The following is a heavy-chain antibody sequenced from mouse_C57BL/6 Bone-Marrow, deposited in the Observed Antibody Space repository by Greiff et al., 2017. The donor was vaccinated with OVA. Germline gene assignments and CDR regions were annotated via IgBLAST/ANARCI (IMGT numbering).Heavy chain of an antibody. CDR3: QNGGY. CDR2: IYPGSGNT. V-gene: IGHV1-81*01. Sequence: QVQLKESGAELARPGASVKLSCKASGYTFTSYGISWVKQRTGQGLEWIGEIYPGSGNTYYTEKFKGKATLTADKSSSTAYMELRSLTSEDSAVYFCQNGGYWGQGTTLTVSS. J-gene: IGHJ2*01. CDR1: GYTFTSYG.